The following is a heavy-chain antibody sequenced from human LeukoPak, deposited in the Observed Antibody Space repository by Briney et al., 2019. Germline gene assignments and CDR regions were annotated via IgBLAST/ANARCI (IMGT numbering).Heavy chain of an antibody. V-gene: IGHV3-23*01. J-gene: IGHJ4*02. Sequence: GGSLRLSCAASGFTFSIYAMHWVRQAPGKGLEWVSGISGSGGSTVYADSVKGRFTISRDNSKNTLYLQMNSLRAEDTAVYYCAKGGRITIFGVARNYFDYWGQGTLVTVSS. CDR2: ISGSGGST. CDR3: AKGGRITIFGVARNYFDY. D-gene: IGHD3-3*01. CDR1: GFTFSIYA.